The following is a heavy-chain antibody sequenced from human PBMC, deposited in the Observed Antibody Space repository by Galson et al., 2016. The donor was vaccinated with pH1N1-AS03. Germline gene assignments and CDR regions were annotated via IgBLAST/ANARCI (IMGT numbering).Heavy chain of an antibody. V-gene: IGHV4-38-2*01. CDR3: ARFSGSDQFDY. Sequence: SETLSLTCAVSGYSISSGFHWAWVRQPPSKGLEWIGTISHSGNTYYNPSLTSRVTMSVDTSKNQFSLKLGSVPAADAAVYYCARFSGSDQFDYWGQGTLVTVSS. CDR2: ISHSGNT. CDR1: GYSISSGFH. J-gene: IGHJ4*02. D-gene: IGHD1-26*01.